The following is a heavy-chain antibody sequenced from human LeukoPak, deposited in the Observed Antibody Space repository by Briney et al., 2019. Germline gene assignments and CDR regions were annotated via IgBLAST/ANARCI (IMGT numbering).Heavy chain of an antibody. D-gene: IGHD6-19*01. CDR1: GGYINSHTYY. CDR3: ARDPRGAVAVDY. Sequence: SETLSLTCAVSGGYINSHTYYWGWIRQPPGKGLEWIGNIYYSGSAYYNPSLKSRVTISVDTSKNQFSLNLNSVTAADTAVYYCARDPRGAVAVDYWGQGTLVTVSS. J-gene: IGHJ4*02. CDR2: IYYSGSA. V-gene: IGHV4-39*07.